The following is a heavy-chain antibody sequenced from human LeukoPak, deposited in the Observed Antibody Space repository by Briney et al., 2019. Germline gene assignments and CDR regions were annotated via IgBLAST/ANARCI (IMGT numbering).Heavy chain of an antibody. CDR2: ISGSGGST. V-gene: IGHV3-23*01. CDR3: AKTYREYYYYGMDV. Sequence: GGSLTVSCAACGFSFSSYAMSGLGQAPGKGVDWVSAISGSGGSTYYADSVKGRFTISRDNSKNTLYLQMNSLRAEDTAVYYCAKTYREYYYYGMDVWGQGTTVTVSS. J-gene: IGHJ6*02. CDR1: GFSFSSYA. D-gene: IGHD1-1*01.